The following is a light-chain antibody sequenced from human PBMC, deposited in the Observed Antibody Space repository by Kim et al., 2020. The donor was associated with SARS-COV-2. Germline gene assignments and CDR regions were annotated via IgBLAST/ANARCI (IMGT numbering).Light chain of an antibody. J-gene: IGKJ3*01. Sequence: SVSPGERATLSCRSSQMAKNKLAWYQQKPGQAPRLLVYGGSIRATGVPATFSGDGSGTEFTLTITSLQSEDSAVYYCQQYNTWPRTFGPGTKVEI. CDR1: QMAKNK. CDR3: QQYNTWPRT. CDR2: GGS. V-gene: IGKV3-15*01.